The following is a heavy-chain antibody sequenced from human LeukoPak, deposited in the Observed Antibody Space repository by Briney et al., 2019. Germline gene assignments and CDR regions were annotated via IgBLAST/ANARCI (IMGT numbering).Heavy chain of an antibody. CDR3: TKDPNGDYVGAFDP. Sequence: GGSLRLSCAASGFSFSSFAMTWVRQAPGKGLEWVPSITGGHYPTYNTDSVKGRFTISRDNSKNTLYLQMNSLRADDTAVYYCTKDPNGDYVGAFDPWGQGTLVTVSS. CDR1: GFSFSSFA. CDR2: ITGGHYPT. J-gene: IGHJ5*02. D-gene: IGHD4-17*01. V-gene: IGHV3-23*01.